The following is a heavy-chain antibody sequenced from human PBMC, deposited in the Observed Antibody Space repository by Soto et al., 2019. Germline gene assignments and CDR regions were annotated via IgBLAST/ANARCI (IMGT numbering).Heavy chain of an antibody. D-gene: IGHD3-10*01. Sequence: EVQLLESGGGLVQPGGSLRLSCAASGFTFSSYAMSWVRQAPGKGLEWVSAISGSGGSTYYADSVKGRFTISRDNSKNTLYLQMNSLRAEDTAVYYCARRLWFGELLSPSYYFDYWGQGTLVTVSS. V-gene: IGHV3-23*01. J-gene: IGHJ4*02. CDR3: ARRLWFGELLSPSYYFDY. CDR1: GFTFSSYA. CDR2: ISGSGGST.